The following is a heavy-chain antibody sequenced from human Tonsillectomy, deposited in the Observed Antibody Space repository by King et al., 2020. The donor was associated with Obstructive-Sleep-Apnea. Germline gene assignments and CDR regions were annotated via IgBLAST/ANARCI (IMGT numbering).Heavy chain of an antibody. D-gene: IGHD3-16*01. V-gene: IGHV1-18*01. CDR2: FIAYIGNT. CDR1: GYTFTSYG. CDR3: AREGVPEYFQH. Sequence: VQLVESGAEVKKPGASVKVSCKASGYTFTSYGISWVRQAPGQGLEWMGGFIAYIGNTNHAQKLQGRVTMTTDPPTSTAYMEPRSLRSDDTAVYYCAREGVPEYFQHWGQGTLVTVSS. J-gene: IGHJ1*01.